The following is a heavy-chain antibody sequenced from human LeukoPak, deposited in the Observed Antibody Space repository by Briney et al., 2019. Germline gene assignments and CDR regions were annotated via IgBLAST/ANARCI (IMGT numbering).Heavy chain of an antibody. CDR1: GGTFSSYA. Sequence: GASVKVSYKASGGTFSSYAISWVRQAAGQGLEWMGGIIPIFGTANYAQKFQGRVTITTDESTSTAYMELSSLRSADTAVYYCARGTYYYDSSGSSWFDPWGQGTLVTVSS. CDR3: ARGTYYYDSSGSSWFDP. D-gene: IGHD3-22*01. CDR2: IIPIFGTA. V-gene: IGHV1-69*05. J-gene: IGHJ5*02.